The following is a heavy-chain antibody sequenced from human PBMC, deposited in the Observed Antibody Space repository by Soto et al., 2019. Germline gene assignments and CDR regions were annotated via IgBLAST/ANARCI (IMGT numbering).Heavy chain of an antibody. CDR2: ISYDGSNK. J-gene: IGHJ4*02. D-gene: IGHD2-15*01. Sequence: GGSLRLSCAASGFTFSSYGMHWVRQAPGKGLEWVAVISYDGSNKYYADSVKGRFTISRDNSKNTLYLQMNSLRAEDTAVYYCAKRDIVVAYYFDYWGQGTLVTVSS. CDR1: GFTFSSYG. CDR3: AKRDIVVAYYFDY. V-gene: IGHV3-30*18.